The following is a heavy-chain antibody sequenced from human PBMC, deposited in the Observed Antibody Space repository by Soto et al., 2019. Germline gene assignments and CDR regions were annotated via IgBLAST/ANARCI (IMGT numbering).Heavy chain of an antibody. J-gene: IGHJ3*01. CDR1: GVSITSGAYY. V-gene: IGHV4-31*03. Sequence: QVQLQESGPGLVKPSQTLSLTCTLSGVSITSGAYYWTWVRQHPGKVLEWSGYIYYNGNTYFSTSHKSRLTISIATSKYPISLKLSSVTAADTAMYYCARARLRAVYAFDFWGQGTMVTVSS. CDR2: IYYNGNT. D-gene: IGHD4-17*01. CDR3: ARARLRAVYAFDF.